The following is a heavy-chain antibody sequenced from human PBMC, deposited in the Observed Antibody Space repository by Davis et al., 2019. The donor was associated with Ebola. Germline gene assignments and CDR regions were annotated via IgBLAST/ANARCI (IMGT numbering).Heavy chain of an antibody. CDR2: ISDSGST. Sequence: GSLRLSCTVSGGSITSYYWSWIRQPPGKGQEWIGHISDSGSTNYNPSLKSRVTMSLDTSKNQFSLRLSSVTAADTAVYYCARQFSGNYYWFDHWGQGTLVIVSS. CDR3: ARQFSGNYYWFDH. CDR1: GGSITSYY. D-gene: IGHD1-26*01. J-gene: IGHJ5*02. V-gene: IGHV4-59*08.